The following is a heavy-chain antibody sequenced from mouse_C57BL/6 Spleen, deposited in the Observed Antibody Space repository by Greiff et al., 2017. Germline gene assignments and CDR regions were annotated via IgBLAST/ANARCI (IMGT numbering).Heavy chain of an antibody. D-gene: IGHD1-1*01. Sequence: VQLQQSGAELVRPGASVTLSCKASGYTFTDYEMHWVKQTPVHGLEWIGAIDPETGGTAYNQKFKGKAILTADKSSSTAYMELRSLTSEDSAVYYCTRTGIGNYEYFNVWGTGTTVTVSS. J-gene: IGHJ1*03. CDR2: IDPETGGT. V-gene: IGHV1-15*01. CDR1: GYTFTDYE. CDR3: TRTGIGNYEYFNV.